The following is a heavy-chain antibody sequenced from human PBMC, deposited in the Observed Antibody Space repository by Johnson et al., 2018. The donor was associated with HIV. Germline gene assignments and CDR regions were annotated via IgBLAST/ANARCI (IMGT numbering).Heavy chain of an antibody. D-gene: IGHD6-13*01. V-gene: IGHV3-15*01. J-gene: IGHJ3*02. CDR1: GFTFSNAC. CDR2: IKSETHGGTT. CDR3: TTGQLGGASDI. Sequence: EVQLVESGGGLVKPGGSLRLSCAASGFTFSNACMSWVRQAPGKGLGWVGCIKSETHGGTTDSASPAKGRFTISRDDSKNTLYLQMNSLKIEDTAVYYCTTGQLGGASDIWGQGTMVTVSS.